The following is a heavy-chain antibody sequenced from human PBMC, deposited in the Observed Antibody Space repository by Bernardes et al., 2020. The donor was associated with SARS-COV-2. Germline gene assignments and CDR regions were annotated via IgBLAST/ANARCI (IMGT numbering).Heavy chain of an antibody. Sequence: SETLSLTCTVSGGSISSSSYYWGWIRQPPGKGLERIGSIYYSRSTYYNPSLKSRVTISVDTSKNQFSLKLSSVTAADTAVYYCARQHLGGVTIFGVVTTDRYFDYWGQGTLVTVSS. CDR1: GGSISSSSYY. J-gene: IGHJ4*02. CDR2: IYYSRST. D-gene: IGHD3-3*01. CDR3: ARQHLGGVTIFGVVTTDRYFDY. V-gene: IGHV4-39*01.